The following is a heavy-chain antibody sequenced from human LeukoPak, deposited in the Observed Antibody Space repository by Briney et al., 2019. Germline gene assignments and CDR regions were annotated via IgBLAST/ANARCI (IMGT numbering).Heavy chain of an antibody. J-gene: IGHJ4*02. CDR1: GGSISSYY. CDR2: IYYSGST. D-gene: IGHD6-19*01. V-gene: IGHV4-59*01. Sequence: PSETLSLTCTVSGGSISSYYWSWIRQPPGKGLEWIGYIYYSGSTNYNPSLKSRVTISVDTSKNQFSLKLSSVTAADTAVYYCAREGYSSAADYWGQGTLVTVSS. CDR3: AREGYSSAADY.